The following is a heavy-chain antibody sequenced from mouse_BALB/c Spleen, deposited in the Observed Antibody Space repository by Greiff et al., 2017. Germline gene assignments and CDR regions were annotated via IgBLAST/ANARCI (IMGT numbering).Heavy chain of an antibody. CDR2: ISSGSSTI. D-gene: IGHD4-1*01. CDR3: ATNWDVDAMDY. Sequence: EVHLVESGGGLVQPGGSRKLSCAASGFTFSSFGMHWVRQAPEKGLEWVAYISSGSSTIYYADTVKGRFTISRDNPKNTLFLQMTSLRSEDTAMYYCATNWDVDAMDYWGQGTSVTVSS. CDR1: GFTFSSFG. J-gene: IGHJ4*01. V-gene: IGHV5-17*02.